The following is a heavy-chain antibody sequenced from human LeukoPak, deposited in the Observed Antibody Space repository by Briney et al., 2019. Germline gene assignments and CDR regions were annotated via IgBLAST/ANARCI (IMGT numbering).Heavy chain of an antibody. V-gene: IGHV4-38-2*02. D-gene: IGHD3-3*01. Sequence: SETLSLTCTVSGYSISSGYFWGWIRQPPGKGLEWIGTIYHSGSTYYNPSLKSRVTISVDTSKNQFSLKLSSVTAADTAVYYCARDGPNYDFWSGYLRDAFDIWGQGTMVTVSS. CDR3: ARDGPNYDFWSGYLRDAFDI. CDR1: GYSISSGYF. J-gene: IGHJ3*02. CDR2: IYHSGST.